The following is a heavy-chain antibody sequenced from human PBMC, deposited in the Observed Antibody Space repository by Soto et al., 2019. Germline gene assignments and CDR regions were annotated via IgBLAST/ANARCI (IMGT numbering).Heavy chain of an antibody. CDR1: GCSLSSYY. CDR3: ARQVYYDFWSGYYSHLPPHTGFDP. Sequence: SETLSLTCTVSGCSLSSYYWSWIRQPPGKGLEWIGYIYYSGSTNYNPSLKSRVTISVDTSKNQFSLKLSSVNAADTAVYNCARQVYYDFWSGYYSHLPPHTGFDPWGQGTLVTGSS. D-gene: IGHD3-3*01. CDR2: IYYSGST. J-gene: IGHJ5*02. V-gene: IGHV4-59*08.